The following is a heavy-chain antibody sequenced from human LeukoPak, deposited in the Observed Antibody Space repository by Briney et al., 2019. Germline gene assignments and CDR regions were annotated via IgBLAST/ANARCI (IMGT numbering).Heavy chain of an antibody. J-gene: IGHJ6*02. CDR1: GFTFNYAG. D-gene: IGHD1-7*01. Sequence: GGSLRLSCAASGFTFNYAGMSWVRQVPGKGLEWVGQTVSESDGETTDYATPVKGRFTISRDDSKSTLYLQMNSLKIEDTAVYYCPTDEAWNYARKDLWGQGATVIVSS. CDR2: TVSESDGETT. V-gene: IGHV3-15*04. CDR3: PTDEAWNYARKDL.